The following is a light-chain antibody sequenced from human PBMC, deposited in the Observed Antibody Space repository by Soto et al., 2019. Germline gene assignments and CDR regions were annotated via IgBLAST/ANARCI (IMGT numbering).Light chain of an antibody. CDR1: QSLLYNSNNKNY. CDR2: CAS. Sequence: DIVMTQSPDSLAVSLGERATINCKSSQSLLYNSNNKNYLAWYQQEPGQPPKLLIYCASTRESGVPDRFSGSGSGTDFTLTISNLQAEDVAVYYCHQYYSVPLTFGGGTKVEIK. J-gene: IGKJ4*01. V-gene: IGKV4-1*01. CDR3: HQYYSVPLT.